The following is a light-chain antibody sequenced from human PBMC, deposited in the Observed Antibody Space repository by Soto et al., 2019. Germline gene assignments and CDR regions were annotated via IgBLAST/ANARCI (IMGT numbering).Light chain of an antibody. CDR1: SSNIGNNY. CDR3: ATWDSSLSAGV. Sequence: QSVLTQPPSVSAAPGQKVTISCSGSSSNIGNNYVFWYQQLPGTAPKLLIYDNDKRPSGIPDRFSGSKSGTSATLGITGLQTGDEAHYYCATWDSSLSAGVFGGGTKLTVL. CDR2: DND. J-gene: IGLJ2*01. V-gene: IGLV1-51*01.